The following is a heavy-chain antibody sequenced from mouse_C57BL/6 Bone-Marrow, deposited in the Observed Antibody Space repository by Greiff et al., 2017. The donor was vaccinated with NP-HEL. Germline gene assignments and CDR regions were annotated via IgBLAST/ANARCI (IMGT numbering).Heavy chain of an antibody. CDR2: IWWDDDQ. D-gene: IGHD4-1*01. Sequence: QVTLKESGPGILQPSQTLSLTCSFSGFSLSTFGMGVGWIRQPSGQGLVWLAHIWWDDDQYYNPALKSRLSIFKDTSKNQVFLKIANVDTADTATYYCARRTGTLFFDYWGQGTTLTVSS. CDR1: GFSLSTFGMG. J-gene: IGHJ2*01. CDR3: ARRTGTLFFDY. V-gene: IGHV8-8*01.